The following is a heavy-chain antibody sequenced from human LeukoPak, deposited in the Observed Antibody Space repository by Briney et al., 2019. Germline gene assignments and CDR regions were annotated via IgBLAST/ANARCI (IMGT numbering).Heavy chain of an antibody. J-gene: IGHJ4*02. D-gene: IGHD2-2*01. CDR3: ARVDCTPTSCHRVFDY. Sequence: ASVKVSCKASGYTFSHYEMHWVRQAPGQGLEWMGWINPGNGNTKYSQKLQGRVTITRDTAASTAYMELSSLTSEDTAIYYCARVDCTPTSCHRVFDYWGQGTLVTVSS. CDR2: INPGNGNT. CDR1: GYTFSHYE. V-gene: IGHV1-3*01.